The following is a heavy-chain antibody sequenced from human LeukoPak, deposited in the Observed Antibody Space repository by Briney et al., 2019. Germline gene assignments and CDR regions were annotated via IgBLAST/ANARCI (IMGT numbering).Heavy chain of an antibody. J-gene: IGHJ6*03. CDR2: ITSNGGST. V-gene: IGHV3-64*01. Sequence: GGSLRLSCAASGFTFSSYAFHWVRQAPGKGLEYVSSITSNGGSTYYANSVKGRFTISRDNAKNSLFLQMDSLRAEDTAVYYCVRILEGYSYYMDAWGKGTTVIVSS. CDR3: VRILEGYSYYMDA. CDR1: GFTFSSYA.